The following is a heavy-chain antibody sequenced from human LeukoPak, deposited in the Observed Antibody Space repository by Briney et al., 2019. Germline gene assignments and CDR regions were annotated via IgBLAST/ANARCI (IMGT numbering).Heavy chain of an antibody. CDR3: ARLAIMVRGVIINPRKYYFDY. V-gene: IGHV4-39*01. CDR2: IYYSGNT. J-gene: IGHJ4*02. D-gene: IGHD3-10*01. Sequence: SETLSLTCTVSGVSISSSNSYWGWIRQPPGKGLEWIGSIYYSGNTYYNASLKSQVSISIDTSKNQFSLRLTSVTAADTAVYYCARLAIMVRGVIINPRKYYFDYWGQGTLVTVSS. CDR1: GVSISSSNSY.